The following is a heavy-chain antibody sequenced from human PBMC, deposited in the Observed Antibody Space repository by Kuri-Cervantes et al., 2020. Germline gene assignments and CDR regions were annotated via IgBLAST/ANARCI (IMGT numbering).Heavy chain of an antibody. CDR2: IYWNDDR. D-gene: IGHD3-3*01. J-gene: IGHJ5*02. Sequence: SGPTLVKSTQTLTLTCTFSGFSLSTSGVGVGWIRQPPGKALEWLALIYWNDDRRYSPSLKSRLTITKDTSKNQVVLTLTNMDPVDTATYYCAHRHPSFDFWSEYRRSDWFDPWGQGTLVTVSS. V-gene: IGHV2-5*01. CDR3: AHRHPSFDFWSEYRRSDWFDP. CDR1: GFSLSTSGVG.